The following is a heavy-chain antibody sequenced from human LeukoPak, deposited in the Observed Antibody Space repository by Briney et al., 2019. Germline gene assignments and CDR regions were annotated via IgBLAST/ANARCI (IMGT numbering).Heavy chain of an antibody. CDR1: GYSISSGYY. CDR3: ARSSPPEWLVDYYYYMDV. D-gene: IGHD6-19*01. J-gene: IGHJ6*03. Sequence: PSETLSLTCAVSGYSISSGYYWGWIRQPPGKGLEWIGSIYHSGSTYYNPSLKSRVTISVDTSKNQFSLKLSSVTAADTAVYYCARSSPPEWLVDYYYYMDVWGKGTTVTVSS. CDR2: IYHSGST. V-gene: IGHV4-38-2*01.